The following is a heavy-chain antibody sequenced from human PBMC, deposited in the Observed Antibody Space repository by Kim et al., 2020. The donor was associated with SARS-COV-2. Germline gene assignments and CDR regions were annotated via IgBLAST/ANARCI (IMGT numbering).Heavy chain of an antibody. CDR1: GASISSFY. CDR3: ARVGAYSYPTSGYYPDAYFDY. V-gene: IGHV4-59*13. J-gene: IGHJ4*02. D-gene: IGHD3-22*01. Sequence: SETLSLTCTVSGASISSFYWTWIRQSPERGLEWIGYISHSGDTNYNPSLKSRVTISEDTSKNQFSLKLTSATAADTAVYYCARVGAYSYPTSGYYPDAYFDYWGQGTLVTVSS. CDR2: ISHSGDT.